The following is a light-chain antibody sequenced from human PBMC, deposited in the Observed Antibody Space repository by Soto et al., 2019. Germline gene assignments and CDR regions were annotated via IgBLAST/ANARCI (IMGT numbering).Light chain of an antibody. CDR1: QGINRN. CDR3: QQSYSALWT. J-gene: IGKJ1*01. V-gene: IGKV1-39*01. Sequence: DIQVTQSPSSLSASVGDRVIITCRASQGINRNLNWYQQKPGQAPKLLIYAASSLQSGVPTRFRGTASGTEFTLTLTGLQPEDSASYYCQQSYSALWTFGQGTKVEIK. CDR2: AAS.